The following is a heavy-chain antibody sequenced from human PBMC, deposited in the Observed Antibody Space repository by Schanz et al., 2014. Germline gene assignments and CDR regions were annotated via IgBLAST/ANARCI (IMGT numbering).Heavy chain of an antibody. V-gene: IGHV1-18*04. J-gene: IGHJ4*02. CDR1: GYTFTTYG. D-gene: IGHD1-26*01. CDR3: ARGVGASTYGPYYFDY. Sequence: QVQLVQSGDEVKKPGASVKVSCKASGYTFTTYGINWVRHTPGQGLEWMGWISAYNGHTNYAQKVQGRVSMTTDTSTSTAYMELRSLRSDDTAVYYCARGVGASTYGPYYFDYWGQGTLVTVSS. CDR2: ISAYNGHT.